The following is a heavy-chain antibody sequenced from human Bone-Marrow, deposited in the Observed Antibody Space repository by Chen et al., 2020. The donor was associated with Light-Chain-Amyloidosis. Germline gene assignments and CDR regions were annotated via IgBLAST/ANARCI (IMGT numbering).Heavy chain of an antibody. V-gene: IGHV5-51*01. CDR1: GYTFPNYW. CDR3: ARRRDGYNFDY. J-gene: IGHJ4*02. Sequence: EVQLEQSGPEVKKPGESLKISCKGSGYTFPNYWSGWVRQMPGKGLEWMGVIYPDDSDARYSPSFEGQVTISADKPITTAYLQWRSLKASDTAMYYCARRRDGYNFDYWGQGTLVTVSS. CDR2: IYPDDSDA. D-gene: IGHD5-12*01.